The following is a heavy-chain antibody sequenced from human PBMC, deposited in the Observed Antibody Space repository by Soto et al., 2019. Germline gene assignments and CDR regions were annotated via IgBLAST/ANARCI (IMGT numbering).Heavy chain of an antibody. CDR3: ATPPDYYDSSGPYYFDY. J-gene: IGHJ4*02. Sequence: GGSLRLSCAASGFTFSSYAMSWVRQAPGKGLEWVSAISGSGGSTYYADSVKGRFTISRDNSKNTLYLQMNSLRAEDTALYYCATPPDYYDSSGPYYFDYWGQGTLVTVS. V-gene: IGHV3-23*01. D-gene: IGHD3-22*01. CDR1: GFTFSSYA. CDR2: ISGSGGST.